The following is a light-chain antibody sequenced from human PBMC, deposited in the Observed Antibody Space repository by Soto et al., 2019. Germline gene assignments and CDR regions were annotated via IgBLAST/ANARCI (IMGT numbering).Light chain of an antibody. CDR3: LLDFSYFWA. CDR1: QGVSTY. V-gene: IGKV1-6*01. J-gene: IGKJ1*01. CDR2: AAS. Sequence: IQLTQSPSFLSASVGDRVTMTCRASQGVSTYLAWYQQKPGKVPKLLIYAASTLQSGVPSRFSGSRSGTDFTLTISSLQPEDFATYYCLLDFSYFWAFGQGTKV.